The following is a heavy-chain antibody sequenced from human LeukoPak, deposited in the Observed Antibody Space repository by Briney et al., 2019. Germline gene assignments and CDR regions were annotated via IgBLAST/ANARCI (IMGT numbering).Heavy chain of an antibody. D-gene: IGHD2-15*01. CDR2: INDNGSDT. CDR1: GFTFKLYW. Sequence: GGSLRLSCAVSGFTFKLYWMHWVRQAPGKGPVWVSRINDNGSDTTYADSVKGRFTISRDDAKNMLFLQMNSLRAEDTAVYYCVRGGPSTWSWGQGTLVTVSS. J-gene: IGHJ5*02. CDR3: VRGGPSTWS. V-gene: IGHV3-74*01.